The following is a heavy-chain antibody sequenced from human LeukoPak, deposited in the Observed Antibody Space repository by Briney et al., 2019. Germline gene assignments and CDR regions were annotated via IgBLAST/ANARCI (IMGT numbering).Heavy chain of an antibody. V-gene: IGHV3-9*01. J-gene: IGHJ4*02. CDR3: TKSPRWAAAPDY. CDR1: GFTFADYA. CDR2: VSWNSGNI. Sequence: SGGSLRLSCAASGFTFADYAMQWVRHAPGEGLEWVSGVSWNSGNIGYAESVKGRFTISRDNAKNSLYLQMNSLRAEDTALYYCTKSPRWAAAPDYWGRGTLVTVSS. D-gene: IGHD6-13*01.